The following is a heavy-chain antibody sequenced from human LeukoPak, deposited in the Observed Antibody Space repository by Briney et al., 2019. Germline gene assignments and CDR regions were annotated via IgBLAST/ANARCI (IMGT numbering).Heavy chain of an antibody. CDR1: GGTFSSYA. V-gene: IGHV1-18*01. D-gene: IGHD3-10*01. Sequence: ASVKVSCKASGGTFSSYAISWVRQAPGQGLEWMGWISAYNGNTNYAQKLQGRVTMTTDTSTSTAYMELRSLRSDDTAVYYCARAHGSEPDAFDIWGQGTMVTVSS. J-gene: IGHJ3*02. CDR3: ARAHGSEPDAFDI. CDR2: ISAYNGNT.